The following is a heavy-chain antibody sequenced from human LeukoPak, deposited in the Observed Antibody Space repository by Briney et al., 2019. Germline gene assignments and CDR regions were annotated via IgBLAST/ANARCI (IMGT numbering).Heavy chain of an antibody. CDR1: GYSISRAYY. J-gene: IGHJ3*02. Sequence: SETLSLTCTVSGYSISRAYYWGWIRQPPGKGLEWIGSIYQSGTTYYNPSLKSRVTKSIDTSQNQFSLKLSSLTAADTAVYYCARGEGPGIPIIWGQGTMVTVSS. CDR3: ARGEGPGIPII. V-gene: IGHV4-38-2*02. CDR2: IYQSGTT. D-gene: IGHD3-10*01.